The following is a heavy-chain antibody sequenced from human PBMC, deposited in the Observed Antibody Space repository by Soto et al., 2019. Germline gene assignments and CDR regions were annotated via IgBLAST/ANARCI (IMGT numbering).Heavy chain of an antibody. J-gene: IGHJ3*02. CDR3: AISYITNDAFDI. CDR1: SGPFSGYD. D-gene: IGHD1-1*01. V-gene: IGHV4-34*01. CDR2: ISHSGST. Sequence: QVQLQQWGAGLLKPSETLSLTCAVSSGPFSGYDWSWIRQSPGKGLEWIGEISHSGSTNYNPSLKSRVTISVDTSKNQFSLKLSSVTAADTAVYYCAISYITNDAFDIWGQGTLVTVSS.